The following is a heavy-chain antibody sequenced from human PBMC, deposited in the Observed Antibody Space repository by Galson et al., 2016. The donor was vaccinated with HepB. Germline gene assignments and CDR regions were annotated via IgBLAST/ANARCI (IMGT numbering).Heavy chain of an antibody. D-gene: IGHD5-18*01. CDR3: AKRPYSYGWHYGMDV. CDR1: GFTFSTYA. CDR2: IRGSGGGI. Sequence: SLRLSCAGSGFTFSTYAMNWVRQAPGKGLEWVSSIRGSGGGIDYADSVKGRFTISRDNSKNILYLQMKSLRDEDTAVYYCAKRPYSYGWHYGMDVWGQGTTVTVSS. J-gene: IGHJ6*02. V-gene: IGHV3-23*01.